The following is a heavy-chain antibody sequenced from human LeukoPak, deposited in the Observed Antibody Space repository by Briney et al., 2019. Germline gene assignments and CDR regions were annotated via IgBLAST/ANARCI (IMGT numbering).Heavy chain of an antibody. J-gene: IGHJ4*02. V-gene: IGHV3-23*01. CDR3: ARSSEWELLYDY. D-gene: IGHD1-26*01. CDR2: ISGSGGST. Sequence: GSLRLSCTASGFTFSSYAMSWVRQAPGKGLEWVSAISGSGGSTYYADSVKGRFTISRDNSKNTLYLQMNSLRAEDTAVYYCARSSEWELLYDYWGQGTLVTVSS. CDR1: GFTFSSYA.